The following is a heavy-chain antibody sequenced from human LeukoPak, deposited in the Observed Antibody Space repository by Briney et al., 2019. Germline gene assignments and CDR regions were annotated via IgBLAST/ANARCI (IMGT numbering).Heavy chain of an antibody. V-gene: IGHV3-30*04. CDR3: ARDGVVAVAGTNSHYYYYYMDV. J-gene: IGHJ6*03. CDR2: ISYDGSNK. D-gene: IGHD6-19*01. Sequence: GGSLRLSCAASGFTFSSYAMHWVRQAPGKGLGWVAVISYDGSNKYYADSVKGRFTISRDNSKNTLCLQMNSLRAEDTAVYYCARDGVVAVAGTNSHYYYYYMDVWGKGTTVTVSS. CDR1: GFTFSSYA.